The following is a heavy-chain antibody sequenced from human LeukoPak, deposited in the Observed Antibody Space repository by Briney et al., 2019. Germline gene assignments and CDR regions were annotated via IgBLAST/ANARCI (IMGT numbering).Heavy chain of an antibody. Sequence: GGSLRLSCAASGFTFSSYAMSWVRQAPGKGLEWVSAISGSGGSTYYAASVKGRFTISRDNSKNTLYLQMDSLRAEDTAVYYCAKESELLCGGWFDAWGQGTLVTVSS. D-gene: IGHD2-2*01. CDR1: GFTFSSYA. CDR3: AKESELLCGGWFDA. V-gene: IGHV3-23*01. CDR2: ISGSGGST. J-gene: IGHJ5*02.